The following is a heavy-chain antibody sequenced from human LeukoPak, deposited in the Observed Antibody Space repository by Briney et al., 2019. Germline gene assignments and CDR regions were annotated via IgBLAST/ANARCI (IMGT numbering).Heavy chain of an antibody. V-gene: IGHV3-74*01. CDR2: INSDGSGT. Sequence: GGSLRLSCAASGFTFSRYYMHWVRQAPGKGLVWVSRINSDGSGTTYADSVKGRFTVPRDNAKHTLYLQMNSLRVEDTAMYYCTRVFAGDEYSSSGYWGQGTLVTVSS. CDR3: TRVFAGDEYSSSGY. CDR1: GFTFSRYY. J-gene: IGHJ4*02. D-gene: IGHD6-13*01.